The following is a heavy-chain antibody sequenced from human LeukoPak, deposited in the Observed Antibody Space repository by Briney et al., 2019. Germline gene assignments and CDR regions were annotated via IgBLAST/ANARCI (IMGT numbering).Heavy chain of an antibody. J-gene: IGHJ3*02. CDR3: AKDVVGAEGSFEM. CDR1: GFIFSNNY. CDR2: IYRDGST. V-gene: IGHV3-53*01. Sequence: GGSLRLSCAASGFIFSNNYMNWVPQAPGKGLWWVSIIYRDGSTYYSDSVQGRFTVSRDNSQNTLYLQMHSLRTEDTAIYYCAKDVVGAEGSFEMWGQGTMVTVSS. D-gene: IGHD1-26*01.